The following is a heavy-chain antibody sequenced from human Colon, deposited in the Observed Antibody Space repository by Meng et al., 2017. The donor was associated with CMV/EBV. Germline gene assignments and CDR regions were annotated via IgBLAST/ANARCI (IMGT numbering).Heavy chain of an antibody. Sequence: FLAVGYNFDKYWFAWVPPRPGKGLEWMGLIFPGDSETRYSPSFQGQVTISVDKSIGAAYLQWRSLKTSDSAMYFCARQNTGNYSPWGQGTLVTVSS. V-gene: IGHV5-51*01. CDR3: ARQNTGNYSP. CDR1: GYNFDKYW. J-gene: IGHJ5*02. CDR2: IFPGDSET. D-gene: IGHD1-26*01.